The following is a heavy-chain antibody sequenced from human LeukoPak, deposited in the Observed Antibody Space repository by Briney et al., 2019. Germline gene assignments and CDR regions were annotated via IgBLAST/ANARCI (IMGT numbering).Heavy chain of an antibody. CDR1: GGTFSSYA. Sequence: SVKVSCKASGGTFSSYAISWVRQAPGQGREWLGGILPIFGTPNYGQKFQGRVTITADDYKSTAYMELSSLRSEATAVYYCARATFNWFDPWVQGTLVTVSS. J-gene: IGHJ5*02. D-gene: IGHD3-16*01. V-gene: IGHV1-69*13. CDR3: ARATFNWFDP. CDR2: ILPIFGTP.